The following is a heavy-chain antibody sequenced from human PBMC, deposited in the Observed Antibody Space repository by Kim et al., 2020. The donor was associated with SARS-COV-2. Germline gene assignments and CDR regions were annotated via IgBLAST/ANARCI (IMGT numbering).Heavy chain of an antibody. Sequence: GGSLRLSCAASGFTFDDYAMHWVRQAPGKGLEWVSGISWNSGSIGYADSVKGRFTISRDNAKNSLYLQMNSLRAEDTALYYCAKDARTYYYDSGAFDIWGQGTMVTVSS. CDR1: GFTFDDYA. J-gene: IGHJ3*02. V-gene: IGHV3-9*01. D-gene: IGHD3-22*01. CDR3: AKDARTYYYDSGAFDI. CDR2: ISWNSGSI.